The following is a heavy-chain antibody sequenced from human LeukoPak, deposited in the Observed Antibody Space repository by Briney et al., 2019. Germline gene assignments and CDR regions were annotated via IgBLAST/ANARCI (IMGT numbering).Heavy chain of an antibody. J-gene: IGHJ1*01. D-gene: IGHD3-10*01. Sequence: GGSLRLSCAASGFTASDNYMSWVRQAPGRGLGWVSVITTAGYTYYADSVKGRFTLSRDNSKNTLSLQMNSLRVDDTAVYYCAREGAGFQHWGQGTLVTVSS. CDR1: GFTASDNY. V-gene: IGHV3-53*01. CDR2: ITTAGYT. CDR3: AREGAGFQH.